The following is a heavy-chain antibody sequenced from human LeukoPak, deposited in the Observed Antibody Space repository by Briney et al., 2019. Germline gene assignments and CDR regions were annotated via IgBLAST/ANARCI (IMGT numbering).Heavy chain of an antibody. J-gene: IGHJ6*04. CDR3: AREKELGGMDV. D-gene: IGHD1-7*01. Sequence: SETLSLTCTVSGGSISSYYWSWIRQPPGKGLEWIGYIYYSGSTNYNPSLKSRVTISVDTSKNQFSLKPSSVTAADTAVYYCAREKELGGMDVWGKGTTVSVSS. CDR1: GGSISSYY. CDR2: IYYSGST. V-gene: IGHV4-59*01.